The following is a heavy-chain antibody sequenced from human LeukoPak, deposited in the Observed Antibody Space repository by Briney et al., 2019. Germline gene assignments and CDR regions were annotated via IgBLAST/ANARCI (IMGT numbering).Heavy chain of an antibody. V-gene: IGHV4-59*08. CDR1: GGSISSYY. Sequence: SSETLSLTCTVSGGSISSYYWSWIRQPPGKGLEWIGYIYYSGSTNYNPSLKSRVTISVDTSKNQFSLKLTSVTAADTAVYYCTRHDASGSSPWGQGTLVTVSS. CDR3: TRHDASGSSP. D-gene: IGHD3-10*01. J-gene: IGHJ5*02. CDR2: IYYSGST.